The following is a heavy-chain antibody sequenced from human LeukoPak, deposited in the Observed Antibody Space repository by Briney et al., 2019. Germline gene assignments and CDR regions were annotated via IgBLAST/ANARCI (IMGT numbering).Heavy chain of an antibody. Sequence: GASVKVSCKASRYTFTGYFMHWVRQAPGQGLEWMGWINPNSGGTNYAQKFQGRVTMTRDTSISTAYMELSRLRSDDTAVYYCASSIVYCSSTSCYFNWGQGTLVTVSS. V-gene: IGHV1-2*02. CDR2: INPNSGGT. J-gene: IGHJ4*02. CDR3: ASSIVYCSSTSCYFN. D-gene: IGHD2-2*01. CDR1: RYTFTGYF.